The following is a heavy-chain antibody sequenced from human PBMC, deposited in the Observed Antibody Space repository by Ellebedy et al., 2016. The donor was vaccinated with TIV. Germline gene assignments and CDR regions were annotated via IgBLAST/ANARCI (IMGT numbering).Heavy chain of an antibody. CDR1: GFTFADYG. J-gene: IGHJ3*01. CDR3: ARVRGFGELFRLNSKYDAFDV. CDR2: INWSGANT. V-gene: IGHV3-20*01. D-gene: IGHD3-10*01. Sequence: GGSLRLXXVASGFTFADYGMIWVRQVSGKGLQWIAGINWSGANTDYADSVKGRFTISRDNAKKVLFLQMNSLSAEDTALYHCARVRGFGELFRLNSKYDAFDVWGQGTSVTVSS.